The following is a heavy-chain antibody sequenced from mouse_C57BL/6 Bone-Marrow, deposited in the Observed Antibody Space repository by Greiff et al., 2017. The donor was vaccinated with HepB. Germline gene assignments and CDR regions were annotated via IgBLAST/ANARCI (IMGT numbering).Heavy chain of an antibody. CDR3: TRRGIYDYALYY. J-gene: IGHJ2*01. V-gene: IGHV1-64*01. Sequence: QVHLKQPGAELVKPGASVKLSCKASGYTFTSYWMHWVKQRPGQGLEWIGMIHPNSGSTNYNEKFKSKATLTVDKSSSTAYMQLSSLTSEDSAVYYCTRRGIYDYALYYWGQGTTLTVSS. CDR2: IHPNSGST. D-gene: IGHD2-4*01. CDR1: GYTFTSYW.